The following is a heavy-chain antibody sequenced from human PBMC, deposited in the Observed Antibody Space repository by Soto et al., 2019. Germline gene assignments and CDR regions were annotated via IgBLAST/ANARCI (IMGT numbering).Heavy chain of an antibody. Sequence: GGSLRLSCRASGFTFSNYAMSWVRQAPGKGLDWVSAVSGSGDNTYYANSVEGRFTISRDNSKNTLSLEMSSLRAEDTALYYCAKPGRYCGGGACQSWTNWFDTWGQGTLVTVSS. CDR3: AKPGRYCGGGACQSWTNWFDT. J-gene: IGHJ5*02. CDR2: VSGSGDNT. CDR1: GFTFSNYA. V-gene: IGHV3-23*01. D-gene: IGHD2-15*01.